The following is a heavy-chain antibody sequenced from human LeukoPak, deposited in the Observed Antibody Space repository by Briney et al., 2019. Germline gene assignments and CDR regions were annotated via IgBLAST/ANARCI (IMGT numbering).Heavy chain of an antibody. V-gene: IGHV4-39*01. CDR1: GGSISSSDFY. J-gene: IGHJ5*02. CDR3: AMRGFRNWFDP. D-gene: IGHD3-16*01. CDR2: MYYSGST. Sequence: SETLSLTCTVSGGSISSSDFYWGWIRQPPWKGLEWIGTMYYSGSTYYNPSLKSRVTISVDTSKNLLSLKLSSVTAADTAVYYCAMRGFRNWFDPWGQGTLVTVSS.